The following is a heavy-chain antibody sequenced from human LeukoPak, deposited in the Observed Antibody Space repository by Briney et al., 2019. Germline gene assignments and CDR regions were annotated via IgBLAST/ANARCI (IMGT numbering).Heavy chain of an antibody. CDR1: GGSISSYY. Sequence: SETLSLTCTVSGGSISSYYWSWIRQPPGKGLEWIGYIYYSGSTNYNPSLKSRVTISVDTSKNQFSLKLSSVTAADTAVYYCARGALWMTTVILFDYWGQGTLVTVSS. CDR2: IYYSGST. V-gene: IGHV4-59*01. D-gene: IGHD4-17*01. CDR3: ARGALWMTTVILFDY. J-gene: IGHJ4*02.